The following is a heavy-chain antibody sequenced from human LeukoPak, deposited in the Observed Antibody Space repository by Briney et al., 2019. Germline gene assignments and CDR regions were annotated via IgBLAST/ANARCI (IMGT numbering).Heavy chain of an antibody. CDR2: IIPIFGTA. CDR3: ARDGGDYGSGNYYYYMDV. V-gene: IGHV1-69*05. J-gene: IGHJ6*03. D-gene: IGHD3-10*01. Sequence: SVKVSCKASGGTFSSYAISWVRQAPGQGLGWMGGIIPIFGTANYAQKFQGRVTITTDESTSTAYMELSSLRSEDTAVYYCARDGGDYGSGNYYYYMDVWGKGTTVTVSS. CDR1: GGTFSSYA.